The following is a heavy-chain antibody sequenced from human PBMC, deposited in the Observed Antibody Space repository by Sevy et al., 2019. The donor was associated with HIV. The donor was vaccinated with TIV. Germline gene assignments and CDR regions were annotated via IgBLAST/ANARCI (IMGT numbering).Heavy chain of an antibody. Sequence: GGSLRLSCVASGFTFSNYGMNWIRQAPGKGLEWISFISSSSSDIYYADSVKGRFTISRDNVGNSLYLQMNSLSAEDTALYYCARVIWGSSHYVDLWGQGTLVTVSS. J-gene: IGHJ4*02. CDR3: ARVIWGSSHYVDL. CDR1: GFTFSNYG. D-gene: IGHD3-16*01. CDR2: ISSSSSDI. V-gene: IGHV3-48*01.